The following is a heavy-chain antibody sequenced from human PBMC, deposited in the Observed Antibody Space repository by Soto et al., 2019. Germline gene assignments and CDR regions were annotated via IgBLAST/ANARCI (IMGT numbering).Heavy chain of an antibody. CDR3: ARERYQVISDGMDV. CDR2: INPETGGT. V-gene: IGHV1-2*02. J-gene: IGHJ6*02. CDR1: GYTFTGYY. Sequence: QVQLVQSEADVKTPGASVRVSCKASGYTFTGYYVHWVREAPGQGLEWMGWINPETGGTSYAQKLQGRVTLSRDTSINTAYLELSRLRFDDAAVYFCARERYQVISDGMDVWGQGTTVTVSS. D-gene: IGHD2-2*01.